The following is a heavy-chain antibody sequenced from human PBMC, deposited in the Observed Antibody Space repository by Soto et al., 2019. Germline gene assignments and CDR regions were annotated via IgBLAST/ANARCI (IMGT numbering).Heavy chain of an antibody. CDR2: IYYSGRT. CDR3: ARELSNSPDCVDD. CDR1: GGSISSDDYY. V-gene: IGHV4-30-4*01. Sequence: QVQLQESGPGLVKPSETLSLACTVTGGSISSDDYYWSWIRQPPGEGLEWIGYIYYSGRTLYSPSLKSRVTISIDTSKNQFSLKVNSVSVADTAVYYCARELSNSPDCVDDWGPGILVTVSS. D-gene: IGHD6-6*01. J-gene: IGHJ4*02.